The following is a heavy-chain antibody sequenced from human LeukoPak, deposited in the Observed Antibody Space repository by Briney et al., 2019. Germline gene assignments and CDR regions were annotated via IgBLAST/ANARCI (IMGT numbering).Heavy chain of an antibody. CDR2: IRWQSGRI. CDR3: AKDRYGDYAYSGFDY. J-gene: IGHJ4*02. D-gene: IGHD4-17*01. CDR1: GFTFDDYA. Sequence: RGRSLRLSCAASGFTFDDYAMQWVRQAPGKGLEWVSGIRWQSGRIGYADSVKGRFTISRDNAKNSLYLQMNSLRAEDMALYYCAKDRYGDYAYSGFDYWGQGTLVTVSS. V-gene: IGHV3-9*03.